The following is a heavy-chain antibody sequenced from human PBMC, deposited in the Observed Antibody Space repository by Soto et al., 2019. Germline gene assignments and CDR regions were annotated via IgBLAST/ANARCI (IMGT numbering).Heavy chain of an antibody. V-gene: IGHV3-64*01. Sequence: GGSLRLSCAASGFTFSSYAMHWVRQAPGKGLEYVSAISSNGGSTYYANSVKGRFTISRDNSKNTLYLQMGSLRAEDMAVYYCARDGEVMWAFDIWGQGTMVTVSS. D-gene: IGHD3-16*01. CDR1: GFTFSSYA. CDR2: ISSNGGST. J-gene: IGHJ3*02. CDR3: ARDGEVMWAFDI.